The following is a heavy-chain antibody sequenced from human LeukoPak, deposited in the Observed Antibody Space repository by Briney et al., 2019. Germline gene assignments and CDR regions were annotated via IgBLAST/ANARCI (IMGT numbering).Heavy chain of an antibody. J-gene: IGHJ6*03. Sequence: SVKVSCKASGGTFSSYAISWVRQAPGQGLEWMGGIIPIFGTANYAQKFQGRVTITTDESTSTAYMELSSLRSEDTAVYYCASGSTSPYYYYYCMDVWGKGTTVTVSS. CDR2: IIPIFGTA. D-gene: IGHD2-2*01. CDR1: GGTFSSYA. V-gene: IGHV1-69*05. CDR3: ASGSTSPYYYYYCMDV.